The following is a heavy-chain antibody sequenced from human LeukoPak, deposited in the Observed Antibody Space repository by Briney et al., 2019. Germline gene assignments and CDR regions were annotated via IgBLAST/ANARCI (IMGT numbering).Heavy chain of an antibody. V-gene: IGHV4-39*01. CDR2: IYYSGST. CDR1: GGSLSSSSSY. J-gene: IGHJ3*02. D-gene: IGHD5-12*01. Sequence: KPSETLSLTCTVSGGSLSSSSSYWGWIRQPPGKGLEWIGTIYYSGSTQFNPSLKSRVTVFVDTSNNQFSLKLSSVTAADTAVYYCARQTSGMAFDIWGQGTMVTVPS. CDR3: ARQTSGMAFDI.